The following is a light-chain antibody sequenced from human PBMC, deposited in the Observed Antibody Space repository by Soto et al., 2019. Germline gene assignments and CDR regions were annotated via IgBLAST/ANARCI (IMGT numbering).Light chain of an antibody. CDR2: GAS. J-gene: IGKJ5*01. CDR1: QSVSSY. Sequence: EVVMTQSPATLSVSPGERATLSCRASQSVSSYLAWYQQQPGQAPRLLIYGASTRATGIPARFSGSGSGTEFTLTISSLQSEDFAVYYCQQYSDWPLLTFGQGTRLEIK. CDR3: QQYSDWPLLT. V-gene: IGKV3-15*01.